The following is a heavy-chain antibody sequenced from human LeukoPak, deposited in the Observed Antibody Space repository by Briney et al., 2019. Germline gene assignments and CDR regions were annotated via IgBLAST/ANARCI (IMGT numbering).Heavy chain of an antibody. V-gene: IGHV5-51*01. D-gene: IGHD6-13*01. CDR3: ARPENGGYTSSFNY. Sequence: GESLKISCKGSGYSFAGYWIAWVRQMPGKGLEWMGIVYPGDSDTRYSPSFQGQVTISADKSINTAYLQWSSLEASDTAMYYCARPENGGYTSSFNYWGQGTLVTVSS. CDR2: VYPGDSDT. J-gene: IGHJ4*02. CDR1: GYSFAGYW.